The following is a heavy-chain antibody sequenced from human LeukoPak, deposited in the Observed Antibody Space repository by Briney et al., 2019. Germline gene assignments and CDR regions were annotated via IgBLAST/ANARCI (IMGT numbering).Heavy chain of an antibody. CDR2: IYYSGST. V-gene: IGHV4-30-4*08. CDR3: ATSRKHCSSTSCYVVDY. Sequence: SETLSLTCTVSGGSISSGDYYWSWIRQPPGKGLEWIGYIYYSGSTYYNPSLKSRVTISVDTSKNQFSLKLSSVTAADTAVYYCATSRKHCSSTSCYVVDYWGQGTLVTVSS. CDR1: GGSISSGDYY. D-gene: IGHD2-2*01. J-gene: IGHJ4*02.